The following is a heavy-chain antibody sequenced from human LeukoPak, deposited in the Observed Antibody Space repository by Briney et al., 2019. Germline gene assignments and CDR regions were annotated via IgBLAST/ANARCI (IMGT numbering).Heavy chain of an antibody. CDR2: INPNSGGT. Sequence: ASVKLSCKASGYTFTGYYMHWVRQAPGQGLEWMGWINPNSGGTNYAQKFQGRVTMTRDTSISTAYMELSRLRSEDTAVYYCARDNSVGDIAWWFDPWGQGTLVTVSS. D-gene: IGHD3-16*02. V-gene: IGHV1-2*02. J-gene: IGHJ5*02. CDR3: ARDNSVGDIAWWFDP. CDR1: GYTFTGYY.